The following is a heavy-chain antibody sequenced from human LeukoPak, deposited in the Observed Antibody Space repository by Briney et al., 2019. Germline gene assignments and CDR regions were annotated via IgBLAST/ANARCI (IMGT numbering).Heavy chain of an antibody. V-gene: IGHV3-49*04. CDR3: TRSTPYYYDSSGYYQNFVY. D-gene: IGHD3-22*01. CDR1: GFTFGAYA. J-gene: IGHJ4*02. CDR2: IRSKAYGGTT. Sequence: GGSLRLSCIGSGFTFGAYAMSWVRQAPGKGLEWVGFIRSKAYGGTTEYAASVKGRFTISRDDSKSIAYLQMNRLKTEDTAVYYCTRSTPYYYDSSGYYQNFVYWGQGTLVTVSS.